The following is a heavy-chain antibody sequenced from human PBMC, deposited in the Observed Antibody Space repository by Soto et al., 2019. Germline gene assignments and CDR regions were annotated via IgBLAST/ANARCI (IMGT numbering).Heavy chain of an antibody. CDR2: INAGNGNT. V-gene: IGHV1-3*01. CDR3: ARDGVGSWYNYGMDV. CDR1: GYTFTSYA. Sequence: GASVKVSCKASGYTFTSYAMHWVRQAPGQRLEWMGWINAGNGNTKYSQKFQGRVTITRDTSASTAYMELSSLRSEDTAVYYCARDGVGSWYNYGMDVWGQGTTVTVSS. J-gene: IGHJ6*02. D-gene: IGHD6-13*01.